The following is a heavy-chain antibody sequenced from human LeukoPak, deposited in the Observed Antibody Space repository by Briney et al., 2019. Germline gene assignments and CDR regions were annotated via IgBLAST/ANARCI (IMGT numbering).Heavy chain of an antibody. J-gene: IGHJ4*02. CDR2: ISSSSSYI. D-gene: IGHD3-22*01. Sequence: GGSLRLSCAASGFTFSSYSMNWVRQAPGKGLEWVSSISSSSSYIYYADSVKGRFTISRDNAKNSLYLQMNSLRAEDTAVYYCARDSSYYYDSRGTGFDYWGQGTLVTVSS. V-gene: IGHV3-21*01. CDR3: ARDSSYYYDSRGTGFDY. CDR1: GFTFSSYS.